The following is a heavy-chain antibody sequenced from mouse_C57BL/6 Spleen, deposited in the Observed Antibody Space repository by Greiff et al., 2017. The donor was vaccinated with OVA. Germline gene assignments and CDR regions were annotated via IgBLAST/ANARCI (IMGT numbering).Heavy chain of an antibody. CDR2: ISNGGGST. V-gene: IGHV5-12*01. Sequence: DVQLVESGGGLVQPGGSLKLSCAASGFTFSDYYMYWVRQTPEKRLEWVAYISNGGGSTYYPDTVKGRFTISRDNAKNTLYLQRSRLKAEDTAMYYCARRDGSSYWYFDVWGTGTTVTVSS. CDR1: GFTFSDYY. D-gene: IGHD1-1*01. CDR3: ARRDGSSYWYFDV. J-gene: IGHJ1*03.